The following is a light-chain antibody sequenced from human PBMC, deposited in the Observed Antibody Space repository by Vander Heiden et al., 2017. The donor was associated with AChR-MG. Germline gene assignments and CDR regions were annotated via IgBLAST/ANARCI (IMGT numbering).Light chain of an antibody. CDR1: SSNMGNKY. CDR2: DNN. V-gene: IGLV1-51*01. CDR3: GPWDSSLSAEV. Sequence: QSVLTQPPSVSAAPGQQGTIPCLGSSSNMGNKYVSWYQQRPVTAPKLLIYDNNNRPSGIPDRFSGSKSATSATLGITGLQTGDEADYYCGPWDSSLSAEVFGGGTKLTVL. J-gene: IGLJ3*02.